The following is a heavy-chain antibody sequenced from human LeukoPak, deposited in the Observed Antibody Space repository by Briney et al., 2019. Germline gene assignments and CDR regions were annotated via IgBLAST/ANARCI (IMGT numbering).Heavy chain of an antibody. V-gene: IGHV1-24*01. J-gene: IGHJ6*02. Sequence: ASVNVSCKVSGYTLTELSMHWVRQAPGKGLEWMGGFDPEDGETIYAQKFQGRVTMTEDTSTDTAYMELSSLRSEETAVYYCATTRTQWFGELSLTPNGMDVWGQGTTVTVSS. CDR1: GYTLTELS. D-gene: IGHD3-10*01. CDR3: ATTRTQWFGELSLTPNGMDV. CDR2: FDPEDGET.